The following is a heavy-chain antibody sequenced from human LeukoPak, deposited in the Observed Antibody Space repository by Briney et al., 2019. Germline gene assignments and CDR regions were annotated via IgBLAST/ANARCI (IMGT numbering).Heavy chain of an antibody. J-gene: IGHJ4*02. D-gene: IGHD3-10*01. CDR3: VRVLHYYGSGSSFGY. CDR2: MNPNSGNT. CDR1: GYTFTSYD. Sequence: GASVKVSCKASGYTFTSYDINWVRQATGQGLEWMGWMNPNSGNTGYAQKFQGRVTMTRNTSISTAYMELSSLRSEDTAVYYCVRVLHYYGSGSSFGYWGQGTLVTVSS. V-gene: IGHV1-8*01.